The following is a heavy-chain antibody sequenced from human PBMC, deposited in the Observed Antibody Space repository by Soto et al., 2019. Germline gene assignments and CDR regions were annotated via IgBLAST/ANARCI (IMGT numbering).Heavy chain of an antibody. CDR2: IYGGLTT. V-gene: IGHV3-53*01. CDR1: GPTVSSTY. Sequence: GGSLRLSCAASGPTVSSTYMTWVRQAPGKGLEWVSVIYGGLTTSYADSVKGRFTISRDNSKNTVFLQMNSLRGEDTAVYYCARDRIEAAGTPRFNYYYGMDVWGQGTTVTVSS. J-gene: IGHJ6*02. CDR3: ARDRIEAAGTPRFNYYYGMDV. D-gene: IGHD6-13*01.